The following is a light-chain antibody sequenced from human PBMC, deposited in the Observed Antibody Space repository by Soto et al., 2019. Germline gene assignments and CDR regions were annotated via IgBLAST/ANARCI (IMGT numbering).Light chain of an antibody. Sequence: QSVLTQPASVSGSPGQSITISCTGTSSDVGGYNYVSWYQQHPGKAPKLMIYDVSNRPSGVSNRFSGSKSGNTASLTISGLPAEDEADYYCSSYTSSSPPHVVFGGGTKLTVL. CDR1: SSDVGGYNY. J-gene: IGLJ2*01. CDR3: SSYTSSSPPHVV. CDR2: DVS. V-gene: IGLV2-14*01.